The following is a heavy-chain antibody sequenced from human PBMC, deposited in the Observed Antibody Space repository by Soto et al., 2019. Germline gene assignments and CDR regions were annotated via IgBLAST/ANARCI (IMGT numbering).Heavy chain of an antibody. CDR3: AKLPSAAGTPFDY. CDR1: GFTFSSYA. J-gene: IGHJ4*02. Sequence: EVQLLESGGGLVQPGGSLGLSWTASGFTFSSYAMSWVRQAPGKGLEWVSAISGSGGSTYYADSVKGRFTISRDNSKNTLYLQMNSLRAEDTAVYYCAKLPSAAGTPFDYWGQGTLVTVSS. V-gene: IGHV3-23*01. D-gene: IGHD6-13*01. CDR2: ISGSGGST.